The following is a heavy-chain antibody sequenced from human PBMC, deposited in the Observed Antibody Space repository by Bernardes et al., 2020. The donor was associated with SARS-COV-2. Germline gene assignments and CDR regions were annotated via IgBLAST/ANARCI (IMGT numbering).Heavy chain of an antibody. CDR2: INQSGTT. J-gene: IGHJ6*02. V-gene: IGHV4-4*02. CDR3: ARPLVLGGGYYGMDV. Sequence: SETLSLTCDVSGDSISNDYWWSCVLQSPGKGLEWIGEINQSGTTNYNPSLKSRVTMSVDTSKNQLSLRLSSMTAADTAVYYCARPLVLGGGYYGMDVWGPGTTVTVSS. CDR1: GDSISNDYW. D-gene: IGHD3-10*01.